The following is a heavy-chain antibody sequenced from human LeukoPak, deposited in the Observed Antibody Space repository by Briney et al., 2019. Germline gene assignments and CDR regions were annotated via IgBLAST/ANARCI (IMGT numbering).Heavy chain of an antibody. CDR2: ISGSGDST. V-gene: IGHV3-23*01. CDR3: AKTRPLDSSSWSHGDY. CDR1: GLTFSSSW. Sequence: GGSLRLSCAVSGLTFSSSWMDWVRQAPGKGLEWVSAISGSGDSTYYGDSVKGRFTISRDNSKNTLYLQMNSLRAEDTAVYYCAKTRPLDSSSWSHGDYWGQGTLVTVSS. J-gene: IGHJ4*02. D-gene: IGHD6-13*01.